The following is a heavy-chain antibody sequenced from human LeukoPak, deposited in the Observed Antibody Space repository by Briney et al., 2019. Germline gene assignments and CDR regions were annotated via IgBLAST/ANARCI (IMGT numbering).Heavy chain of an antibody. Sequence: GESLKISCKGSGYSFTSYWIGWVRQMPGRGLEWMGIIYPSDSDTRYSPSFQGQVTLSADKSTTTVFLQWTSLKASDTAIYYCARHHGDNWGQGTLVTVSS. CDR2: IYPSDSDT. CDR1: GYSFTSYW. V-gene: IGHV5-51*01. CDR3: ARHHGDN. J-gene: IGHJ4*02. D-gene: IGHD4-23*01.